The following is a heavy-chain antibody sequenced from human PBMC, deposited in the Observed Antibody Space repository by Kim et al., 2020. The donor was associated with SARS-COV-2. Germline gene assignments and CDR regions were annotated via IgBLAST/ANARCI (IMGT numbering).Heavy chain of an antibody. Sequence: GGSLRLSCAASGFTFSSYWMSWVRQAPGKGLEWVANIKQDGSEKYYVDSVKGRFTISRDNAKNSLYLQMNSLRAEDTAVYYCARVRVGSGWADFDYWGQGTLVTVSS. CDR2: IKQDGSEK. D-gene: IGHD6-19*01. CDR1: GFTFSSYW. J-gene: IGHJ4*02. CDR3: ARVRVGSGWADFDY. V-gene: IGHV3-7*01.